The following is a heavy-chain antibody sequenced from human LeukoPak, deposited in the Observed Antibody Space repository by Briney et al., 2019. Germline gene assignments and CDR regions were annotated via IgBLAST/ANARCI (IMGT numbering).Heavy chain of an antibody. CDR3: ARDQSESPYYDFWSGYYGYYGMDV. CDR1: GFTFSGYS. J-gene: IGHJ6*02. CDR2: ISSSSSMI. D-gene: IGHD3-3*01. Sequence: GGSLRLSCAASGFTFSGYSMNWVRQAPGKGLEWISYISSSSSMIYYADSVKGRFTISRDNAKNSLYLQMNSLRAEDTAVYYCARDQSESPYYDFWSGYYGYYGMDVWGQGTTVTVSS. V-gene: IGHV3-48*01.